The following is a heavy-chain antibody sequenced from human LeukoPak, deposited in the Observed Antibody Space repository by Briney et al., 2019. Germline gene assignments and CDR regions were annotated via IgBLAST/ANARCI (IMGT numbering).Heavy chain of an antibody. Sequence: GGSLRLSCVASGLPFSAYAMSWVRQAPGKGLEWVSAISGSGGSTYYADSVKGRFTISRDNSKNTLYLQMNSLRAEDTAVYYCAKGAYAFDIWGQGTMVTVSS. CDR2: ISGSGGST. CDR3: AKGAYAFDI. V-gene: IGHV3-23*01. CDR1: GLPFSAYA. J-gene: IGHJ3*02.